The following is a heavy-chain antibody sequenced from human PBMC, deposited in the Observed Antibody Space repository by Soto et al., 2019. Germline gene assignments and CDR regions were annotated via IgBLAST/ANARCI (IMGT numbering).Heavy chain of an antibody. J-gene: IGHJ5*01. CDR1: GYSFTKYW. CDR2: IYPGDSDA. CDR3: ARRGDSSGYMDS. V-gene: IGHV5-51*01. Sequence: GESLKISCKGSGYSFTKYWIAWVRQMPGKGLEWMGIIYPGDSDARYSPSFQGQVSISADKSISTAYLQWSSLKASDTAMYYCARRGDSSGYMDSWGQGTLVTVSS. D-gene: IGHD3-22*01.